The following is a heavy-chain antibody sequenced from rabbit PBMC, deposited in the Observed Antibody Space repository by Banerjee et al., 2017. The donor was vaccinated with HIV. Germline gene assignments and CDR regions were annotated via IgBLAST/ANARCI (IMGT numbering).Heavy chain of an antibody. CDR1: GFSFSSSYW. V-gene: IGHV1S40*01. CDR2: IYAGSGGTT. Sequence: QSLEESGGDLVKPGASLTLICKASGFSFSSSYWICWVRQAPGKGLEWIACIYAGSGGTTYYASWAKGRFTISETSSTTVDLKMTSLTAADTAIYFCARGDGSSGWGANFWGPGTLVTVS. CDR3: ARGDGSSGWGANF. D-gene: IGHD4-1*01. J-gene: IGHJ6*01.